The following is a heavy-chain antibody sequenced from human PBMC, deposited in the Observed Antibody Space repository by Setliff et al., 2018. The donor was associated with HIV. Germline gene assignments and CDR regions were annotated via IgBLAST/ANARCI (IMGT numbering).Heavy chain of an antibody. D-gene: IGHD3-10*01. Sequence: SVKVSCKASGGTFSTYSIHWLRQAPGQGLQWMGGIVPILRATTSAQKFKGRLSITADTSTSTAYMDLNSLKSEDTAIYYCARGVRGVIIDWYYFDYWGQGTLVT. CDR3: ARGVRGVIIDWYYFDY. CDR2: IVPILRAT. V-gene: IGHV1-69*10. J-gene: IGHJ4*02. CDR1: GGTFSTYS.